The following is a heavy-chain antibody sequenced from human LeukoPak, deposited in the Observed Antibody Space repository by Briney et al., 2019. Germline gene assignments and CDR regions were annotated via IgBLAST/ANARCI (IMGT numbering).Heavy chain of an antibody. CDR1: GYSFPSYW. Sequence: GESLRISCKVSGYSFPSYWITWVRQMPGKGLEWMGIIFPGDSDTRYSPSFQGQVTISADKSISTAYLQWSSLKASDTAMYYCARLSSYCGGDCPRDAFDIWGQGTMVTVSS. CDR3: ARLSSYCGGDCPRDAFDI. CDR2: IFPGDSDT. J-gene: IGHJ3*02. V-gene: IGHV5-51*01. D-gene: IGHD2-21*02.